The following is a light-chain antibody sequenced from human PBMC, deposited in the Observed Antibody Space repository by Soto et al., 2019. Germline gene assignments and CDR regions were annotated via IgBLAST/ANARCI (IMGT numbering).Light chain of an antibody. CDR2: DVT. Sequence: QSALHQPASVSGSLDPSLTIPRPGTSSAVGGFNYVSWYQQHPAKAPKLLIYDVTNRPSGVSYRFSGSKSGNTASRTISGLQAEDEADYYCNSYTSSSPYVFGTGTKVTVL. CDR3: NSYTSSSPYV. CDR1: SSAVGGFNY. J-gene: IGLJ1*01. V-gene: IGLV2-14*03.